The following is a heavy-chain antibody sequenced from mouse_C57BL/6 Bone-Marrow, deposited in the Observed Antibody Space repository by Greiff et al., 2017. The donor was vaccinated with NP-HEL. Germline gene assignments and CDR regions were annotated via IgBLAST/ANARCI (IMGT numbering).Heavy chain of an antibody. CDR3: TRVGIRRYFDV. CDR1: GFTFSSYA. CDR2: ISSGGDYI. D-gene: IGHD2-4*01. Sequence: EVKVEESGEGLVKPGGSLKLSCAASGFTFSSYAMSWVRQTPEKRLEWVAYISSGGDYIYYADNVKGRFPLSSNNARNTLYLQMSSLKSEDTAMYYCTRVGIRRYFDVWGTGTTVTVSS. V-gene: IGHV5-9-1*02. J-gene: IGHJ1*03.